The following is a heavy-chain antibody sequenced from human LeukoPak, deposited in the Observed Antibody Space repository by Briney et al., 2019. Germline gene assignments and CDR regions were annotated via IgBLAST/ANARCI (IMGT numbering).Heavy chain of an antibody. D-gene: IGHD3-22*01. CDR2: ISSSGEST. CDR1: GFTFRTYV. CDR3: ARGGDSSGYLY. V-gene: IGHV3-23*01. Sequence: PGGSLRLSCAASGFTFRTYVMSWVRQAPGKGLEWVSVISSSGESTYYADSVKGRFTISRDNSKNTMYLQMNSLRAEDTAVYYCARGGDSSGYLYWGQGTLVTVSS. J-gene: IGHJ4*02.